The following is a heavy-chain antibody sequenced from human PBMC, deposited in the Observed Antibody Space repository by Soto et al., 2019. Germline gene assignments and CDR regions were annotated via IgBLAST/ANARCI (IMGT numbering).Heavy chain of an antibody. CDR2: ISYDGSNK. V-gene: IGHV3-30-3*01. CDR1: GFTFGAYP. Sequence: XGSLGLSCAASGFTFGAYPMHWVRQAPGKGLEWVAAISYDGSNKYYADSVKGRFTVSRDNSETTLYLQMKSLRTEDTAVYYCACIPFIEVAPYWGQGTRVTVSS. J-gene: IGHJ4*02. CDR3: ACIPFIEVAPY. D-gene: IGHD6-19*01.